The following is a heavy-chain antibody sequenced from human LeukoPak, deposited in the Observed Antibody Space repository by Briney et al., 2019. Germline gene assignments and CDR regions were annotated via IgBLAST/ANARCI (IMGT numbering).Heavy chain of an antibody. CDR3: TTLRGYSYGTDY. Sequence: GGSLRLSCAASGFTFSNAWMSWVRQAPGKGLEWVGRIKSKTDGGTTDYAAPVKGRFTISRDDSKNTLYLQMNSLKTEDTAVYYCTTLRGYSYGTDYWGQGTLVTVSS. CDR1: GFTFSNAW. V-gene: IGHV3-15*01. D-gene: IGHD5-18*01. CDR2: IKSKTDGGTT. J-gene: IGHJ4*02.